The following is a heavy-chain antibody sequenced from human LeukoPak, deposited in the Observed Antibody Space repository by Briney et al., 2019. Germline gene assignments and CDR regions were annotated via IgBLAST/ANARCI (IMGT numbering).Heavy chain of an antibody. D-gene: IGHD1-20*01. V-gene: IGHV4-31*03. Sequence: SQTLSLTCTVSGGSVSSGGYYWSWIRQHPGKGLEWLGYIYYSGSTYHNPSLKSRVTISVDTSKNQFSLKLSSVTATDTAVYYCAREGITGMWYWGQGTLVPVSS. J-gene: IGHJ4*02. CDR2: IYYSGST. CDR1: GGSVSSGGYY. CDR3: AREGITGMWY.